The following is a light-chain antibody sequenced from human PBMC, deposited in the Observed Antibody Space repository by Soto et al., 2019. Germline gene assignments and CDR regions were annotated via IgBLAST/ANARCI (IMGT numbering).Light chain of an antibody. Sequence: EIVLTQSPGTLSLSPGERATLSCRASQSVSSSFLAWYQQKPGQAPRLLIYGASSRDTGIPARFSGSGSGTDFTLTISSLEPEDFAVYYCQQYGSSPWTFGQGTKVEIK. CDR3: QQYGSSPWT. V-gene: IGKV3-20*01. CDR2: GAS. J-gene: IGKJ1*01. CDR1: QSVSSSF.